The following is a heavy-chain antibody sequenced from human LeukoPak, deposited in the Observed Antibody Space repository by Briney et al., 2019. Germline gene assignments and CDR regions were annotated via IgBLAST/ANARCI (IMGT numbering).Heavy chain of an antibody. Sequence: GGSLRLSCAASGFTFTSYSMNWVRQAPGKGLEWVSSISSSSSYIYYVDSVKGRFTISRDNAKNSLYLQMNSLRAEDTAVYYCARDLYGDYAGDYWGQGTLVTVSS. D-gene: IGHD4-17*01. CDR2: ISSSSSYI. CDR1: GFTFTSYS. J-gene: IGHJ4*02. V-gene: IGHV3-21*01. CDR3: ARDLYGDYAGDY.